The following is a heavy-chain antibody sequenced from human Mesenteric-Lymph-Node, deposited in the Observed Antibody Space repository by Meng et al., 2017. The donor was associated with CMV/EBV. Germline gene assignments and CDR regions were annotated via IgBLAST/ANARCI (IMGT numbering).Heavy chain of an antibody. CDR3: ASGRGSYRSWFDP. CDR1: GYSFTNND. Sequence: ASVKVSCKASGYSFTNNDIHWVRQATGQGLEWMGWMDPDSGGTSYAQKFQGRVTMTRDTSTSTVYMELSSLRSEDTAVYYCASGRGSYRSWFDPWGQGTLVTVSS. CDR2: MDPDSGGT. V-gene: IGHV1-8*01. D-gene: IGHD3-16*02. J-gene: IGHJ5*02.